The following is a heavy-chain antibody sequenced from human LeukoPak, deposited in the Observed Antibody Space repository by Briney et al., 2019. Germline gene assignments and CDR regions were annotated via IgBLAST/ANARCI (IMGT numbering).Heavy chain of an antibody. D-gene: IGHD1-26*01. Sequence: ASVKVSCKASGYTFTSYAMNWVRQAPGQGLEWMGWINTNTGNPTYAQGFTGRFVFSLDTSVSTAYLQISSLKAEDTAVYYCAREGWELPGYYYYGMDVWGQGPRSPSP. CDR1: GYTFTSYA. J-gene: IGHJ6*02. CDR2: INTNTGNP. V-gene: IGHV7-4-1*02. CDR3: AREGWELPGYYYYGMDV.